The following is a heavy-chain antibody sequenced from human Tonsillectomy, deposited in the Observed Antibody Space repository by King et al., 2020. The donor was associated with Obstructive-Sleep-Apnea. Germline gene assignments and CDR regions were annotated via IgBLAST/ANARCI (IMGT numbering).Heavy chain of an antibody. CDR1: VGSFSDYY. J-gene: IGHJ5*02. Sequence: VQLQQWGAGLLKPSETLSLTCAVYVGSFSDYYWSCIRQPPGKGLEWIGEINHSGSANYNPSLKSRVTISVDTSKSQFSLELSSVTAADTAVYYCARGRGAAAVNWFDPWGQGTLVAVSS. CDR2: INHSGSA. V-gene: IGHV4-34*01. D-gene: IGHD6-13*01. CDR3: ARGRGAAAVNWFDP.